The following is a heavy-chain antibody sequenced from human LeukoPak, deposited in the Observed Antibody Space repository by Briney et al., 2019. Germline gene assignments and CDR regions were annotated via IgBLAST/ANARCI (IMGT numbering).Heavy chain of an antibody. V-gene: IGHV4-4*07. CDR3: ARGDSSGWVFDY. CDR2: IYTSGST. J-gene: IGHJ4*02. D-gene: IGHD6-19*01. CDR1: GGSISGYY. Sequence: SETLSLTCTVSGGSISGYYWSWIRQPAGKGLEWIGRIYTSGSTNYNPSLKSRVTISVDKYKNQFSLKLNSVTAADTAVYYCARGDSSGWVFDYWGQGTLVTVSS.